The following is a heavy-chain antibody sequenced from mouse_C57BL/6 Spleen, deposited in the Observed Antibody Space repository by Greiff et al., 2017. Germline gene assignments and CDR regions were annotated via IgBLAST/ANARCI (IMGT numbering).Heavy chain of an antibody. CDR2: INPSSGYT. D-gene: IGHD4-1*01. J-gene: IGHJ2*01. CDR3: AREELGRNFDY. CDR1: GYTFTSYT. Sequence: QVQLKESGAELARPGASVKMSCKASGYTFTSYTMHWVKQRPGQGLEWIGYINPSSGYTKYNQKFKDKATLTADKSSSTAYMQLSSLTSEDSAVYYCAREELGRNFDYWGQGTTLTVSS. V-gene: IGHV1-4*01.